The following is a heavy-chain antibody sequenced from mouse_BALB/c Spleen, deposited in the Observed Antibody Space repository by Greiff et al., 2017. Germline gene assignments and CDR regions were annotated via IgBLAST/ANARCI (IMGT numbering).Heavy chain of an antibody. CDR1: GFSLSRYS. Sequence: VQRVESGPGLVAPSQSLSITCTVSGFSLSRYSVHWVRQPPGKGLEWLGMIWGGGSTDYNSALKSRLSISKDNSKSQVFLKMNSLQTDDTAMYYCARNENFFLYYAMDYWGQGTSVTVSS. J-gene: IGHJ4*01. CDR2: IWGGGST. V-gene: IGHV2-6-4*01. CDR3: ARNENFFLYYAMDY.